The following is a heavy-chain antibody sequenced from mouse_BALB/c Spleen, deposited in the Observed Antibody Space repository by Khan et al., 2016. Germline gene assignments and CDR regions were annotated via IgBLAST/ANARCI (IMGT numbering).Heavy chain of an antibody. D-gene: IGHD2-1*01. CDR3: ARHYGNCGRGWFAY. CDR2: INSGSSAI. Sequence: EVELVESGGGLVQPGGSRKLSCAASGFTFSSFGMHWVRQAPGKGLEWVAYINSGSSAIYYEDTVKGRFTISRDNPKNTLFLQMTSLRSEDTAMFYCARHYGNCGRGWFAYWGQGTLVTVSA. CDR1: GFTFSSFG. V-gene: IGHV5-17*02. J-gene: IGHJ3*01.